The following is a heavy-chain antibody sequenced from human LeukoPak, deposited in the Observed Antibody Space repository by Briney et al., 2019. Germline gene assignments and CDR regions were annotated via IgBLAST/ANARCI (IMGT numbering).Heavy chain of an antibody. D-gene: IGHD1-26*01. CDR1: GGSISSSSYY. CDR2: IYYSGST. J-gene: IGHJ4*02. V-gene: IGHV4-39*07. CDR3: ARSNEGSSMLDY. Sequence: PSETLSLTCTVSGGSISSSSYYWGWIRQPPGKGLEWIGSIYYSGSTYYNPSFKSRVTISVDTSKNQFSLKLSSVTAADTAVHYCARSNEGSSMLDYWGQGTLVTVSS.